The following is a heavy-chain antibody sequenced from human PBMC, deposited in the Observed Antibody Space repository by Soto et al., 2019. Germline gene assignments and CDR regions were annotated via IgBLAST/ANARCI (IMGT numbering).Heavy chain of an antibody. CDR3: ARVNDWAEPYYYYGMDV. D-gene: IGHD3-9*01. CDR1: GGSISSGGYY. V-gene: IGHV4-31*03. Sequence: QVQLQESGPGLVKPSQTLSLTCTVSGGSISSGGYYWSWIRQHPGKGLEWIGYIYYSGSTYYNPSLKSRVTISVDTSKNQFSLKLSSVTAADTAVYYCARVNDWAEPYYYYGMDVWGQGTTVTVSS. CDR2: IYYSGST. J-gene: IGHJ6*02.